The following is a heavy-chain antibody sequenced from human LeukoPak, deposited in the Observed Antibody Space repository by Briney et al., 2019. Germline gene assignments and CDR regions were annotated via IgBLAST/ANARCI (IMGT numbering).Heavy chain of an antibody. J-gene: IGHJ5*02. CDR1: GFTFSSYS. V-gene: IGHV3-48*02. Sequence: AGGSLRLSCAASGFTFSSYSMNWVRQAPGKGLEWVSYISSSSSTIYYADSVKGRFTISRDNAKNSLYLQMNSLRDEDTAVYYCATTIAVAGTRWFDPWGQGTLVTVSS. CDR3: ATTIAVAGTRWFDP. D-gene: IGHD6-19*01. CDR2: ISSSSSTI.